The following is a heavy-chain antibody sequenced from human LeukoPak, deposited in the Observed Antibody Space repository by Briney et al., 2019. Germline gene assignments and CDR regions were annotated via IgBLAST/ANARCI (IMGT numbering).Heavy chain of an antibody. V-gene: IGHV3-30*04. J-gene: IGHJ4*02. CDR1: GFTFISYT. CDR3: ARERGIRALYFDN. CDR2: TSSDGDK. Sequence: PGRSLRLSCAASGFTFISYTMHWVRQAPGKGLEWVALTSSDGDKYFADSVQGRFTISRDNSRNTVYLQLGNLRPDDTAVYYCARERGIRALYFDNWGQGTLVTVSS. D-gene: IGHD3-16*01.